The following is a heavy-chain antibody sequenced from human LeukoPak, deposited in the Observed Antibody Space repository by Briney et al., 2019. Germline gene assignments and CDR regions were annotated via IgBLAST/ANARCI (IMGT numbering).Heavy chain of an antibody. V-gene: IGHV3-21*01. J-gene: IGHJ4*02. CDR3: ARDQKAAAGIVDS. CDR1: GFTFSSYS. D-gene: IGHD6-13*01. CDR2: ISSSSSYI. Sequence: GGSLRLSCAASGFTFSSYSMNWVRQAPGKGLEWVSSISSSSSYIYYADSVKGRFTISRDNAKNSLYLQMNSLRAEDTAVYYCARDQKAAAGIVDSWGQGTLVTVSS.